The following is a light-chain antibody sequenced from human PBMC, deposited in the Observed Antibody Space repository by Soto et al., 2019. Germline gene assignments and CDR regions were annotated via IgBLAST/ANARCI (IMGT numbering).Light chain of an antibody. CDR3: MQSTQLPPT. J-gene: IGKJ5*01. Sequence: DVVMTQSPLSLSVTPGQPASISCKSSQSLLHNGGETFLFWYLQKPGQSPQLLIYEVSNRFSGVPDRFSGSGSGTDFTLEISRVEAEDVGIYYCMQSTQLPPTFGQGTRLEIK. CDR2: EVS. V-gene: IGKV2D-29*02. CDR1: QSLLHNGGETF.